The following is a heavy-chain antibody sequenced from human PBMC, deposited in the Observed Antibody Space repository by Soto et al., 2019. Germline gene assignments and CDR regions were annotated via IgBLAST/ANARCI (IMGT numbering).Heavy chain of an antibody. J-gene: IGHJ4*02. Sequence: EVQLLESGGDLLQPGGSLRLSCAASGFTFSAYAMSWVRQAPGKGLEWVSRVSDSGGRTDYADSVKGRFTISRDNSKKTLYLQMNRLRAEDTAVYYCASLPSAPGIAVDGDVFDYWGQGTLVTVSS. D-gene: IGHD6-19*01. CDR1: GFTFSAYA. CDR3: ASLPSAPGIAVDGDVFDY. V-gene: IGHV3-23*01. CDR2: VSDSGGRT.